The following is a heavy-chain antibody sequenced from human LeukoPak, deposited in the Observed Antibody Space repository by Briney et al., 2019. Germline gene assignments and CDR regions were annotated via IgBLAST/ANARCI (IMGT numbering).Heavy chain of an antibody. D-gene: IGHD3-10*01. CDR3: ARGPITMVRGVSLLAENYGMDV. Sequence: SETLSLTCAVSGYSISSGYYWGWIRPPPGKGLEWIGSIYHSGSTYYNPSLKSRVTISVDTSKNPFSLKLSSVTAADTAVYYCARGPITMVRGVSLLAENYGMDVWGKGTTVTVSS. V-gene: IGHV4-38-2*01. CDR2: IYHSGST. J-gene: IGHJ6*04. CDR1: GYSISSGYY.